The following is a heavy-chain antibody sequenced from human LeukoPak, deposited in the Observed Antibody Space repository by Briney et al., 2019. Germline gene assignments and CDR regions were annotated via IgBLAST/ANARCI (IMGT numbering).Heavy chain of an antibody. CDR2: IYYSGST. J-gene: IGHJ3*02. Sequence: SETLSLTCTVSGGSISSYYWSWIRQPPGKGLEWIGYIYYSGSTNYNPSLKSRVTISVDTSKNQFSLKLSSVTAADTAVYYCARHGDYADDAFDIWGQGTMVTASS. CDR1: GGSISSYY. V-gene: IGHV4-59*08. CDR3: ARHGDYADDAFDI. D-gene: IGHD4-17*01.